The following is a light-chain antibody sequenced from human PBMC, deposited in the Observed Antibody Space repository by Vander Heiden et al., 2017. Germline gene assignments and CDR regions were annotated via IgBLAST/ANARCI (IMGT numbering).Light chain of an antibody. CDR2: SSN. CDR1: SSNIDAGYD. CDR3: QSYDNSLSGSGV. J-gene: IGLJ2*01. Sequence: QSVLTQPPSVSGAPGQRVTISCTGSSSNIDAGYDVHWYQQLPGTAPKLLICSSNLRPLGVPARFSGSRSGTSASLAITGLQAEDEADYYCQSYDNSLSGSGVFGGGTKLTVL. V-gene: IGLV1-40*01.